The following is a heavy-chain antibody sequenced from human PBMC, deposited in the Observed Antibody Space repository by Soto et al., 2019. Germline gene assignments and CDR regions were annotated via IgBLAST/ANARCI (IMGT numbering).Heavy chain of an antibody. CDR2: INPNSGGT. V-gene: IGHV1-2*04. Sequence: QVPLVQSGAEVKKPGASVKVSCKASGYTFTDYYMHWVRLAPGQGLEWMGWINPNSGGTNYAQKLQGWVTMTRDTSIRTAYMELSRLTSDDTAVYYCARARRIMTTVTVGNWFDPWCQGTLVTVSS. J-gene: IGHJ5*02. CDR1: GYTFTDYY. CDR3: ARARRIMTTVTVGNWFDP. D-gene: IGHD4-17*01.